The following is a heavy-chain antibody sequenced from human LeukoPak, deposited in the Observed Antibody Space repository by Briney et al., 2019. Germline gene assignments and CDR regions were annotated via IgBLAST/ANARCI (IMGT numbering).Heavy chain of an antibody. CDR2: IYYSGST. Sequence: SETLSLTCTVSGGSISSSSYYWGWIRQPPGKGLEWIGSIYYSGSTYYNPSLKSRVTISVDTSKNQFSLKLSSVTAADTAVYYCAREGCSGGSCCSNYWGQGTLVTVSS. CDR3: AREGCSGGSCCSNY. V-gene: IGHV4-39*02. J-gene: IGHJ4*02. D-gene: IGHD2-15*01. CDR1: GGSISSSSYY.